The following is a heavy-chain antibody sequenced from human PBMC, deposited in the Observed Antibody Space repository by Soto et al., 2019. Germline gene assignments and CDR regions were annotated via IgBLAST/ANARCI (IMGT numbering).Heavy chain of an antibody. D-gene: IGHD6-25*01. J-gene: IGHJ3*02. V-gene: IGHV1-2*04. CDR2: INPNSGGT. CDR3: ARLEADSSEKRGAFDI. CDR1: GYTFTGYY. Sequence: QVQLVQSGAEVKKPGASVKVSCKAPGYTFTGYYMHWVRQAPGQGLEWMGWINPNSGGTNYAQKFQGWVTMTRDTSISTAYMELSRLRSDDTAVYYCARLEADSSEKRGAFDIWGQGTMVTVSS.